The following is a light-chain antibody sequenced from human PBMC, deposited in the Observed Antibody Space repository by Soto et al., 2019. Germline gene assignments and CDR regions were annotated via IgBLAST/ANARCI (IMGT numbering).Light chain of an antibody. J-gene: IGKJ1*01. CDR1: QSIGSN. CDR3: HQYSDWPPRT. Sequence: ETLMTQSSAILSVSPGEGATLSCRASQSIGSNLAWYQQKPGQAPRLLIYGASTRATGIPAKFSGSGSGTEFTLTINNLQSEDFAVYFCHQYSDWPPRTYGQGPQVDI. CDR2: GAS. V-gene: IGKV3-15*01.